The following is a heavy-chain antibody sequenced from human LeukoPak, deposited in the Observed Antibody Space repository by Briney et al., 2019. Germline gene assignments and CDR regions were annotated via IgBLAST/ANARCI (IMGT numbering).Heavy chain of an antibody. CDR2: INHSGST. CDR1: GGSFSGYY. V-gene: IGHV4-34*01. Sequence: SETLFLTCAVYGGSFSGYYWSWIRQPPGKGLEWIGEINHSGSTNYNPSLKSRVTISVDTSKNQFSLKLSSVTAADTAVYYCARGGAAAGTSTGYFDYWGQGTLVTVSS. D-gene: IGHD6-13*01. CDR3: ARGGAAAGTSTGYFDY. J-gene: IGHJ4*02.